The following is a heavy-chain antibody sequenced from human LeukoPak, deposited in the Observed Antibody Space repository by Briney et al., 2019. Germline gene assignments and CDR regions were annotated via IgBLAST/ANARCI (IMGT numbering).Heavy chain of an antibody. J-gene: IGHJ1*01. CDR2: IIPIFGTA. D-gene: IGHD2-21*02. CDR1: GGTFISYV. CDR3: ARGAYCGGDCYSLYFQH. Sequence: GASVTVSFKASGGTFISYVISWVRQAPGQGLEWMGGIIPIFGTANYAQKFQGRVTITADESTSTAYMELSSLRSEDTAVYYCARGAYCGGDCYSLYFQHWGQGTLVTVSS. V-gene: IGHV1-69*13.